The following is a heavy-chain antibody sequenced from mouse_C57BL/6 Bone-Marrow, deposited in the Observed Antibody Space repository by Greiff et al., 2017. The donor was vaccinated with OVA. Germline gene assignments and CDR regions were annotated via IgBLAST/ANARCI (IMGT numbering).Heavy chain of an antibody. Sequence: QVQLQQPGAELVKPGASVKLSCKASGYTFTSYWMHWVKQRPGQGLEWIGMIHPNSGSTNYNEKFKSKATLTVDKSSSTAYMQLSSLTSEDSAVYYCARGDYVKSWFAYWGQGTLVTVSA. CDR1: GYTFTSYW. V-gene: IGHV1-64*01. D-gene: IGHD2-4*01. CDR3: ARGDYVKSWFAY. CDR2: IHPNSGST. J-gene: IGHJ3*01.